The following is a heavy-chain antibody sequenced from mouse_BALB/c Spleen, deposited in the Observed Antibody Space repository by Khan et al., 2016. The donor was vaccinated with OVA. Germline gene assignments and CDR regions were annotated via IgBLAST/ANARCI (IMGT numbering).Heavy chain of an antibody. CDR2: LSNRGTTT. CDR3: AREGDDGGLAY. D-gene: IGHD2-3*01. J-gene: IGHJ3*01. CDR1: GFTFSDYY. V-gene: IGHV5-12*02. Sequence: EVELVESGGGLVQPGGSLKLSCATSGFTFSDYYMYWVRQTPEKRLEWVAYLSNRGTTTYYSDTVRGRFTISRDNAKNTLYLQMSRLESEDTAMXYCAREGDDGGLAYWGQGTLVTVSA.